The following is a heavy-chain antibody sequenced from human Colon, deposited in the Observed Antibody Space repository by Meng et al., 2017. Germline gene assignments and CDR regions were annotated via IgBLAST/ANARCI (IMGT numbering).Heavy chain of an antibody. D-gene: IGHD2-8*02. CDR3: ARADCTAGICYQFDN. Sequence: QVRLQESGPGLVNPSHTLSLTCNVSGLSIGTTGDYWTWIRQRPGKGLEWIGKIFYTGTAHYNPSLKTRAAMSVDRSKNQFSLKLSSVTAADTAVYYCARADCTAGICYQFDNWGQGTLVTVSS. V-gene: IGHV4-31*03. CDR1: GLSIGTTGDY. CDR2: IFYTGTA. J-gene: IGHJ4*02.